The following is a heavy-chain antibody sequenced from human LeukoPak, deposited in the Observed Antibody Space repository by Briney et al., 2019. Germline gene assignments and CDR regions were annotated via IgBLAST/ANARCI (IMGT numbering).Heavy chain of an antibody. CDR1: GFTFSDYN. J-gene: IGHJ6*02. CDR2: ISSSATYI. CDR3: ARILVVPAANYYYSYGMDV. Sequence: GGSLRLSCAASGFTFSDYNMNWVRQAPGKGLEWVSSISSSATYIYYADSVKGRFTISRDNAKTSLSLQMNSLRAEDAAVYYCARILVVPAANYYYSYGMDVWGQGTTVTVSS. V-gene: IGHV3-21*06. D-gene: IGHD2-2*01.